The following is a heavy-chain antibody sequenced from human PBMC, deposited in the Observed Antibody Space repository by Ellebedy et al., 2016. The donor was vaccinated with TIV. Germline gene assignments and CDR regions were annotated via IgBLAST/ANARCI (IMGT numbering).Heavy chain of an antibody. J-gene: IGHJ4*02. CDR3: ASHRYWSYVEY. D-gene: IGHD1-1*01. CDR1: GGSFSGYY. V-gene: IGHV4-34*01. CDR2: INHSGST. Sequence: MPSETLSLTCAVYGGSFSGYYWSWIRQPPGKGLEWIGGINHSGSTDYNPSLKSRVTISLDTSKNQFSLKLSSVTAADTAVYYCASHRYWSYVEYWGQGTLVTVSS.